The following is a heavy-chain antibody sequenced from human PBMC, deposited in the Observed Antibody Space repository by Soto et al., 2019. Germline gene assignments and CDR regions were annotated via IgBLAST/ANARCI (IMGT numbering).Heavy chain of an antibody. Sequence: QVQLVQSGAEVKKPGATVKVSCKASGYTFTNFGISWVRQAPGQGLEWMGWISAYNGNTNYAQKFQAVVTMTTHTSTSTAYMELRSLRSEDTAVYYCARGGTPLDYWGQGTLVTVSS. V-gene: IGHV1-18*01. CDR3: ARGGTPLDY. CDR1: GYTFTNFG. J-gene: IGHJ4*02. CDR2: ISAYNGNT. D-gene: IGHD3-16*01.